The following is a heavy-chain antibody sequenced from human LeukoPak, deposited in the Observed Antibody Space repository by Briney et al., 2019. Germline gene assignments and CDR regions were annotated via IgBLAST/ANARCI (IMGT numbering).Heavy chain of an antibody. CDR1: GGSFSGYY. D-gene: IGHD6-6*01. CDR2: INHSGST. J-gene: IGHJ2*01. Sequence: NPSETLSLTCAVYGGSFSGYYWSWIRQPPGKGLEWIGEINHSGSTNYNPSLKSRVTISVDTSKNQFSLKLSSVTAADTAVYFCARVTREAARYWYFDLWGRGTLVTVSS. CDR3: ARVTREAARYWYFDL. V-gene: IGHV4-34*01.